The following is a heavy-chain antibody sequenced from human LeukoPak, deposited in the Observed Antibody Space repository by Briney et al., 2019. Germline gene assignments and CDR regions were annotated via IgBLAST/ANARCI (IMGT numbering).Heavy chain of an antibody. CDR2: ISYDGSNK. Sequence: GGSLRLSCAASGFTFSSYAMHWGRQAPGKGLEWVAVISYDGSNKYYADSVKGRFTISRDNSKNTLYLQMNSLRAEDTAVYYCARGIQCSSTSCYAGSTFDYWGQGTLVTVSS. D-gene: IGHD2-2*01. CDR3: ARGIQCSSTSCYAGSTFDY. J-gene: IGHJ4*02. CDR1: GFTFSSYA. V-gene: IGHV3-30-3*01.